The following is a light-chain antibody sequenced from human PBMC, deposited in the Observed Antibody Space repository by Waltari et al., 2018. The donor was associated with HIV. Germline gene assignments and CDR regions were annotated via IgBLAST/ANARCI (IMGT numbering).Light chain of an antibody. Sequence: DVQMTQSPSSLSASVGDRVSITCRANQSVSSYLNWYQQKPGRPPILLIYAASTLQNGVPSRFTGWGSGTDFTLAITGLQRDDVATYFCQQTHTGVTFGPGTTV. V-gene: IGKV1-39*01. J-gene: IGKJ3*01. CDR1: QSVSSY. CDR3: QQTHTGVT. CDR2: AAS.